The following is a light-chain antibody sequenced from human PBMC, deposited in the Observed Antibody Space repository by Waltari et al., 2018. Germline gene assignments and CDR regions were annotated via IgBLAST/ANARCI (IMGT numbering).Light chain of an antibody. J-gene: IGKJ4*01. Sequence: DIRMTQSPSTLSASAGDRVLISCRASQSISKWLAWYQQKPGKAPKLLIYEASTLQSGVPSMFSGTGSGTDFTLTISSLQPDDFATYYCQQYNSYSLLTFGGGTKVEIK. CDR2: EAS. CDR1: QSISKW. V-gene: IGKV1-5*03. CDR3: QQYNSYSLLT.